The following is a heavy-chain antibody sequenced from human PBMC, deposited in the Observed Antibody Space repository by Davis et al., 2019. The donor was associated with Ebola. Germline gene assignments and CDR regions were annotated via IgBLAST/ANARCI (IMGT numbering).Heavy chain of an antibody. CDR3: ARDLGSVAARPLFDY. CDR1: GFTFTSYT. J-gene: IGHJ4*02. CDR2: ISYDGRNK. D-gene: IGHD6-6*01. Sequence: GGSLRLSCAASGFTFTSYTMHWVRQAPGKVLECVAAISYDGRNKYYADSVKGRFTVSRDNSQNTLYLQMSSLTAEDTALYYCARDLGSVAARPLFDYWGQGTLVAVSS. V-gene: IGHV3-30*04.